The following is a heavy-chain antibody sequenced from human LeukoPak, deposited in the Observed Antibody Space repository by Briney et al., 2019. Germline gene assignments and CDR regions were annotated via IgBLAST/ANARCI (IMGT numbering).Heavy chain of an antibody. Sequence: GGSLRLSCAASGFTFERYGMSWVRQTPGKGLEWVSSISGNGQNTYYADPVKGRFTLSRDSSNHTVVLQMNSLRAEDTAVYYCARGPYSSGLYVIDYWGQGTLVTVSS. D-gene: IGHD6-19*01. J-gene: IGHJ4*02. V-gene: IGHV3-23*01. CDR1: GFTFERYG. CDR3: ARGPYSSGLYVIDY. CDR2: ISGNGQNT.